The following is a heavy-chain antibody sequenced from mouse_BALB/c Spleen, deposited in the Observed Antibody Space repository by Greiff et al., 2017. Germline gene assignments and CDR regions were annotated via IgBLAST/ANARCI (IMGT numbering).Heavy chain of an antibody. V-gene: IGHV3-2*02. D-gene: IGHD1-1*02. CDR1: GYSITSDYA. CDR3: ARGMVDWYFDV. J-gene: IGHJ1*01. Sequence: EVKLVESGPGLVKPSQSLSLTCTVTGYSITSDYAWNWIRQFPGNKLEWMGYISYSGSTSYNPSLKSRISITRDTSKNQFFLQLNSVTTEDTATYYCARGMVDWYFDVWGAGTTVTVSS. CDR2: ISYSGST.